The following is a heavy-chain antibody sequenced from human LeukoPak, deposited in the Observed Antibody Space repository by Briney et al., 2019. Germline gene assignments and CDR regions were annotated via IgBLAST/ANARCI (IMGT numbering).Heavy chain of an antibody. D-gene: IGHD2-2*01. V-gene: IGHV1-69*06. Sequence: SVKVSCKASGGTFSSYAISCVRQAPGQGFEWMGGIIPIFGTANYAQKFQGRVTITADKSTSTAYMELSSLRSEDTAVYYCAREGTDCSSTSCYSGGGAFDIWGQGTMVTVSS. CDR2: IIPIFGTA. CDR3: AREGTDCSSTSCYSGGGAFDI. CDR1: GGTFSSYA. J-gene: IGHJ3*02.